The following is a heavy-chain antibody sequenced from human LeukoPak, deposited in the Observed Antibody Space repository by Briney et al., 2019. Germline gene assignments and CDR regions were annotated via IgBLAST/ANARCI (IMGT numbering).Heavy chain of an antibody. CDR3: ATPPTVTRTS. V-gene: IGHV3-23*01. J-gene: IGHJ5*02. CDR2: ISGSGGRT. Sequence: PGGTLRLSCAASGFTCSSYPMSWVRQAPGKGLEWVSAISGSGGRTHYADSVRGRFTISRDNSKNTLYLQMESLRAEDTAVYYCATPPTVTRTSWGQGTLVTVSS. D-gene: IGHD4-11*01. CDR1: GFTCSSYP.